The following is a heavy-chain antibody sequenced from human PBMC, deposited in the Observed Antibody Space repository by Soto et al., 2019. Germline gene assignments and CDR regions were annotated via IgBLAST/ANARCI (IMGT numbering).Heavy chain of an antibody. V-gene: IGHV4-34*01. CDR3: ARGSGYCSGGSCFGYYYGMDV. D-gene: IGHD2-15*01. CDR1: GGSFSGYY. Sequence: SENLSLTCAVYGGSFSGYYWSWIRQPPGKGLEWIGEINHSGSTNYNPSLKSRVTISVDTSKNQFSLKLSSVTAADTAVYYCARGSGYCSGGSCFGYYYGMDVWGQGTTVTVSS. CDR2: INHSGST. J-gene: IGHJ6*02.